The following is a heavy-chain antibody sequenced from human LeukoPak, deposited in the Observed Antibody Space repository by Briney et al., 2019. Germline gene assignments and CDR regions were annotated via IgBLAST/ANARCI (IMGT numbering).Heavy chain of an antibody. D-gene: IGHD4-17*01. V-gene: IGHV3-49*04. J-gene: IGHJ6*03. CDR2: IRSKAYGGTT. Sequence: GGSLRLSCTASGFTFGDYAMSWVRQAPGKGLEWVGFIRSKAYGGTTEYAASVKGRFTISRDDSKSIAYLQMNSLKTEDTAVYYCTRDNTPEHILDYGDPYYYYYMDVWGKGTTVTVSS. CDR3: TRDNTPEHILDYGDPYYYYYMDV. CDR1: GFTFGDYA.